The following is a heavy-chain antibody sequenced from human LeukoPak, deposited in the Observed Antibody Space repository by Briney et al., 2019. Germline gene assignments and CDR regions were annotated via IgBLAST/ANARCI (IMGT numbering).Heavy chain of an antibody. CDR2: INTDGTVT. CDR3: ATKQWLAPPPDS. Sequence: GGSLRLSCAASGFTFSKYWTLWVRQAPGKGLESVSRINTDGTVTTYADSVKGRFTVSRDNADNTMFLQMNTVRDEDTAVYYCATKQWLAPPPDSWGQGTPVTVSS. CDR1: GFTFSKYW. J-gene: IGHJ4*02. V-gene: IGHV3-74*01. D-gene: IGHD6-19*01.